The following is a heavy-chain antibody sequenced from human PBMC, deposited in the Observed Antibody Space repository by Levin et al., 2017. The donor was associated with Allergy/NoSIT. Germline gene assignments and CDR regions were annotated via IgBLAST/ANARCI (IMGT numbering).Heavy chain of an antibody. J-gene: IGHJ5*02. V-gene: IGHV5-51*01. CDR2: IFPSDSDV. CDR3: ARHATRDSSNHYTS. Sequence: KSGGSLRLSCKASGYSFSTYWIAWLRQRPGKGLEWMGMIFPSDSDVRLTPTFQGRVTISADKSINTAYLQWSSLEVSDSAIYYCARHATRDSSNHYTSWGQGTLVTVSS. D-gene: IGHD3-22*01. CDR1: GYSFSTYW.